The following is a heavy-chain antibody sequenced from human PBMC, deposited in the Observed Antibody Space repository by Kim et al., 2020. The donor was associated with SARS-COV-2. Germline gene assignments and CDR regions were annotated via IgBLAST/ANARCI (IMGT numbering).Heavy chain of an antibody. D-gene: IGHD3-10*01. CDR3: ARGGTGNMVRGVIIRAFDI. CDR1: GGSFSGYY. CDR2: INHSGST. Sequence: SETLSLTCAVYGGSFSGYYWSWIRQPPGKGLEWIGEINHSGSTNYNPSLKSRVTISVDTSKNQFSLKLSSVTAADTAVYYCARGGTGNMVRGVIIRAFDIWGQGTMVTVSS. V-gene: IGHV4-34*01. J-gene: IGHJ3*02.